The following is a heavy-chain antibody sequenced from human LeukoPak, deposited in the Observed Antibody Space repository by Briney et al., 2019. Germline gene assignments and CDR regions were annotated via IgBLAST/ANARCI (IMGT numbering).Heavy chain of an antibody. D-gene: IGHD6-19*01. V-gene: IGHV3-23*01. CDR3: AKDPGEAVARPPPDY. CDR1: GFTVSSNY. CDR2: ISGSGGST. Sequence: GGSLRLSCAASGFTVSSNYMSWVRQAPGKGLEWVSAISGSGGSTYYADSVKGRFTISRDNSKNTLYLQMNSLRAEDTAVYYCAKDPGEAVARPPPDYWGQGTLVTVSS. J-gene: IGHJ4*02.